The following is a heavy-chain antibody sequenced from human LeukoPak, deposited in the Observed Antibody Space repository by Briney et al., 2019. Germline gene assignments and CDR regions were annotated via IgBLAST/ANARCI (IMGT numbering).Heavy chain of an antibody. Sequence: PSETLSLTCSVSGYSIKSDYFWAWIRQPPGKGPEWIGSIHHGGTTYYNPSLKSRVTISVDTSKNQFSLKLSSVTAADTAVYYCAREEGYWGQGTLVTVSS. V-gene: IGHV4-38-2*02. CDR3: AREEGY. J-gene: IGHJ4*02. CDR2: IHHGGTT. CDR1: GYSIKSDYF.